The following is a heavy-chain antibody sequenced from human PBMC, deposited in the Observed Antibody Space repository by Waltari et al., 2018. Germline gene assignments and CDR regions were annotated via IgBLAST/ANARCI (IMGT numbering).Heavy chain of an antibody. V-gene: IGHV4-59*08. D-gene: IGHD3-22*01. CDR1: GGSISTYY. CDR3: AGRRDTSGYLDY. Sequence: QVQLQESGPGLVKPSETLSLTCTVSGGSISTYYWSWIRQPPGKGMEWIGCIYYSGSTNCSTSLRSRVTISVDTSKSQFSLKLSSGTAADAALYYCAGRRDTSGYLDYWGQGNPVTVSS. CDR2: IYYSGST. J-gene: IGHJ4*02.